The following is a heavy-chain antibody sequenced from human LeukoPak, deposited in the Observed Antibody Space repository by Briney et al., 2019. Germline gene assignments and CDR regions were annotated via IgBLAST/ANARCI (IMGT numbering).Heavy chain of an antibody. J-gene: IGHJ4*02. D-gene: IGHD1-26*01. V-gene: IGHV3-33*06. CDR2: IWCDGSNK. CDR1: GFTFSSYG. CDR3: AKDGGSYVDY. Sequence: GGSLRLSCAASGFTFSSYGMHWVRQAPGKGLEWVAVIWCDGSNKYYADSVEGRFTISRDNSKNTLYLQMNSLRAEDTAVYYCAKDGGSYVDYWGQGTLVTVSS.